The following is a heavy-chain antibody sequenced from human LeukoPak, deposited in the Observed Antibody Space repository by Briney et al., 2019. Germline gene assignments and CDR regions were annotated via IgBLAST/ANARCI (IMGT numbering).Heavy chain of an antibody. V-gene: IGHV3-11*01. Sequence: PGGSLRLSCAASGFTFSYFYMSWVRQAPGKGLEWVSYISVDGNTIYYADSVKGRFTISRDNAKNTLYLQMNSLRAEDTAVYYCANFSNEYSYPSGSPIWGQGTMVTVSS. J-gene: IGHJ3*02. CDR3: ANFSNEYSYPSGSPI. CDR1: GFTFSYFY. D-gene: IGHD3-10*01. CDR2: ISVDGNTI.